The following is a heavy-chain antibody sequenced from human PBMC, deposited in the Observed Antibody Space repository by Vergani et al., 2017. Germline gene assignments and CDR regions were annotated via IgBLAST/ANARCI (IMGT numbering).Heavy chain of an antibody. CDR2: ISGSGDST. CDR1: GFTFSSYA. V-gene: IGHV3-23*01. CDR3: AKDTSYSGGYYDNY. Sequence: EVQLLESGGGLVQPGGSLRLSCAASGFTFSSYAMSWVRQAPGKGLEWVSAISGSGDSTYYADSVKGRFTISRDNSKNTLYLQMNSLRAEDTAVYYCAKDTSYSGGYYDNYGGQGTLVTVSS. J-gene: IGHJ4*02. D-gene: IGHD1-26*01.